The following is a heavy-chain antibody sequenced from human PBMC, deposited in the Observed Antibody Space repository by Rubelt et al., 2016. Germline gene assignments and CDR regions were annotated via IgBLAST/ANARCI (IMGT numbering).Heavy chain of an antibody. D-gene: IGHD4-23*01. CDR2: IDTDGTS. CDR3: ARATAPDGANSLGIDY. CDR1: GFTASTHN. J-gene: IGHJ4*02. V-gene: IGHV3-53*01. Sequence: EVQLVESGGGLIQPGGSLKLSGAASGFTASTHNMSWVRQSPGKWLEWASVIDTDGTSYYADSVKGRFPISTHSPKHTLYLQMHSLGGEDSALYYCARATAPDGANSLGIDYWGKGTLVTVPS.